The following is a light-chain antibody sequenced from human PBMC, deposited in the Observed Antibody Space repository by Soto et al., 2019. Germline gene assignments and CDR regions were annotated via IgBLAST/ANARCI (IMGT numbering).Light chain of an antibody. CDR3: SSYTSSSTYV. Sequence: QSVLTQPASVSGSPGQSITISCTGTSSDVGGYNYVSWYQQHPDKAPKLMIYDVSNRPSGVSNRFSGSKSGNTASLTISGLQAEDEADYYCSSYTSSSTYVFGTGTQLTVL. CDR1: SSDVGGYNY. J-gene: IGLJ1*01. V-gene: IGLV2-14*01. CDR2: DVS.